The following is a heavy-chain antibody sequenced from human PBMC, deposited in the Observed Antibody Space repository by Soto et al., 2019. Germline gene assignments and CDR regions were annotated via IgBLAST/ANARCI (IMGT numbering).Heavy chain of an antibody. CDR3: ARDSGGYCSSTSCYDYHYYYGMDV. V-gene: IGHV4-30-4*01. D-gene: IGHD2-2*01. CDR2: IYYSGST. CDR1: GGSISSGDYY. J-gene: IGHJ6*02. Sequence: PSWTLSLTCTVSGGSISSGDYYWSWIRQPPGKGLEWIGYIYYSGSTYYNPSLKSRVTISVDTSKNQFSLKLSSVTAADTAVYYCARDSGGYCSSTSCYDYHYYYGMDVWGQGTTVTVSS.